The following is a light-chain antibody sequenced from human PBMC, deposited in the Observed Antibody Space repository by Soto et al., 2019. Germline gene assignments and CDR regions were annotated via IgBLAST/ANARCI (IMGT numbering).Light chain of an antibody. J-gene: IGKJ1*01. V-gene: IGKV3D-20*02. CDR3: QQRDIWPWT. CDR1: QSVSSNY. Sequence: EIVLTQSPGTLSLSPGERATLSCRASQSVSSNYLAWYQQKPGQAPRLLIYDAFSRATGIADRFSGSGSGTDFTLTISRLEPEDFAVYYCQQRDIWPWTFGQGTKVDIK. CDR2: DAF.